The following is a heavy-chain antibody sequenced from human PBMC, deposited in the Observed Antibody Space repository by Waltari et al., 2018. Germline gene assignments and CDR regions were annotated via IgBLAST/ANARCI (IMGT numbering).Heavy chain of an antibody. CDR3: AREDWNYGRVPDS. CDR2: IYSDASKE. D-gene: IGHD1-7*01. V-gene: IGHV3-33*01. CDR1: GFNFRGHA. Sequence: QVQLVESGGGVVQPGKSLRLSCAASGFNFRGHAMHWVRQAPGEGLEWVASIYSDASKEDYADSVKGRFTISRDNSGNTLYLQLNNLRAEDTAVYYCAREDWNYGRVPDSWGQGTLVTVSS. J-gene: IGHJ4*02.